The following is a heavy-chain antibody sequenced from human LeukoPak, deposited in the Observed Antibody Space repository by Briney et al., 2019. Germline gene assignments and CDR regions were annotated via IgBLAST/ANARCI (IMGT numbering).Heavy chain of an antibody. CDR3: AREGFPPKISDLSGLGPYYYYGMDV. CDR1: GYTFTSYY. Sequence: ASVKVSCKASGYTFTSYYTHWVRQAPGQGLEWMGIINPSGGSTSYTQKFQGRVTMTRDTSTSTVYMELSSLRSEDTAVYYCAREGFPPKISDLSGLGPYYYYGMDVWGQGTTVTVSS. V-gene: IGHV1-46*01. CDR2: INPSGGST. D-gene: IGHD3-9*01. J-gene: IGHJ6*02.